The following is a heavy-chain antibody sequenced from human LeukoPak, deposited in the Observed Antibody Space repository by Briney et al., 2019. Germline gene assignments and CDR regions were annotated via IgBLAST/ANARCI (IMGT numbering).Heavy chain of an antibody. V-gene: IGHV4-39*07. CDR2: IYYSGST. D-gene: IGHD5-24*01. Sequence: PSETLSLTCTVSGGSISSSYYYWGWIRQPPGKGLEWIGSIYYSGSTYYNPSLKSRVTISVDTSKNQFSLKLSSVTAADTAVYYCARFLEMATRGAFDIWGQGTMVTVSS. CDR1: GGSISSSYYY. J-gene: IGHJ3*02. CDR3: ARFLEMATRGAFDI.